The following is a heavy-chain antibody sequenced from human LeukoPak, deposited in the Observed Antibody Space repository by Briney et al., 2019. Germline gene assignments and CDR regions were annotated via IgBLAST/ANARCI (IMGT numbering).Heavy chain of an antibody. CDR2: IYYSGGT. Sequence: SETLSLTCTVSGGSISSYYWSWIRQPPGKGLEWIGYIYYSGGTNYNPSLKSRVTISVDTSKNQFSLKLSSVTAADTAVYYCVRYFDWLLYGFDYWGQGTLVTVSS. CDR1: GGSISSYY. V-gene: IGHV4-59*01. D-gene: IGHD3-9*01. J-gene: IGHJ4*02. CDR3: VRYFDWLLYGFDY.